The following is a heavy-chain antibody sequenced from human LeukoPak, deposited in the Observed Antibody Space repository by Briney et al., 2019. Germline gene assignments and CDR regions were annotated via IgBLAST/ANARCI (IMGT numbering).Heavy chain of an antibody. Sequence: GGSLRLSCAASGFTFSTYPMHWVRQAPGKGLEWVAFVSYDGSNKYYADSVKGRFTVSRDNSKNTLFLQINSLRTEDTAVYYCARVRVGCCTSTSCQYFEYWGQGTLVSVSS. J-gene: IGHJ4*02. D-gene: IGHD2-2*01. V-gene: IGHV3-30*04. CDR3: ARVRVGCCTSTSCQYFEY. CDR2: VSYDGSNK. CDR1: GFTFSTYP.